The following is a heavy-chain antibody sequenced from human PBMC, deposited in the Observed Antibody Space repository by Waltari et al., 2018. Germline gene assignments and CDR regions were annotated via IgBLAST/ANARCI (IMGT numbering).Heavy chain of an antibody. CDR2: INTDGSSA. Sequence: EVQLVESGGGLVQPGGSLRLPCEASGFTLSSSYMHWCRQVPGKGLVWVSRINTDGSSANYADSVKGRFTISRDNGKNTLYLQMNSLRAEDTAVYYCARDGGGNGYIHYWGQGTLVTVSS. CDR3: ARDGGGNGYIHY. D-gene: IGHD3-16*01. V-gene: IGHV3-74*01. J-gene: IGHJ4*02. CDR1: GFTLSSSY.